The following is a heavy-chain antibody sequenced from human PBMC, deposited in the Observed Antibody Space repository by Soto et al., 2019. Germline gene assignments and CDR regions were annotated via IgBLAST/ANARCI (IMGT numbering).Heavy chain of an antibody. J-gene: IGHJ4*02. D-gene: IGHD3-3*01. CDR2: ISGSGGST. CDR3: AKDLSIFGVVIISTGYYFDY. CDR1: GFTFSSYA. V-gene: IGHV3-23*01. Sequence: GGSLRLSCAASGFTFSSYAMSWVRQAPGKGLEWVSAISGSGGSTYYADSVKGRFTISRDNSKNTLYLQMNSLRAEDTAVYYCAKDLSIFGVVIISTGYYFDYWGQGTLVTVSS.